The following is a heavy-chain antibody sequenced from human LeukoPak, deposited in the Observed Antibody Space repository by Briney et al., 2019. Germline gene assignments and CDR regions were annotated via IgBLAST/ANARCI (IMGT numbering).Heavy chain of an antibody. D-gene: IGHD2-8*01. CDR1: GYTFTSYW. V-gene: IGHV5-51*01. CDR2: IYPGDSDT. J-gene: IGHJ4*02. Sequence: KVSCKASGYTFTSYWIGWVRQMPGKGLEWMGIIYPGDSDTRYSPSFQGQVTISADKSISTAYLQWSSLKASDTAMYYCARHMLAAPGAYLDYWGQGTLVTVSS. CDR3: ARHMLAAPGAYLDY.